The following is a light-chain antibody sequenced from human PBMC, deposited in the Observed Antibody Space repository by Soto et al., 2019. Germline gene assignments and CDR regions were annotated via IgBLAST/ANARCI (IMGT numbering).Light chain of an antibody. J-gene: IGKJ1*01. CDR1: QPISNA. CDR2: GAS. V-gene: IGKV3-15*01. Sequence: EIVMTQSPATLSVSPGERATLSCRASQPISNALAWYLHKPGQAPRLLIHGASTRATGIPARFSGSGSGTEFTLTISSLQSEDFAVYYCQQYNNRPPWTFGQGTKVDI. CDR3: QQYNNRPPWT.